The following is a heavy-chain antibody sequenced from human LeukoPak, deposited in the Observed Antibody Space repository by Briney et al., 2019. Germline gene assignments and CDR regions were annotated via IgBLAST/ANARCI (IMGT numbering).Heavy chain of an antibody. D-gene: IGHD6-19*01. CDR2: IKEDGSEK. Sequence: PGGSLRLPCAASGFTFSSYWMSWIHQAPGKGLEWVANIKEDGSEKYYVDSVKGRFTISRDDAKNSLYLQMNSLRAGDTAVFYCARGSGWYADYWGQGTLVTVSS. CDR3: ARGSGWYADY. CDR1: GFTFSSYW. J-gene: IGHJ4*02. V-gene: IGHV3-7*04.